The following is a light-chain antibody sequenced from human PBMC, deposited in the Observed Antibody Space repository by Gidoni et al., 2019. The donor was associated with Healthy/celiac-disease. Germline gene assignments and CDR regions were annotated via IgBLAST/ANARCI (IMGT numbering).Light chain of an antibody. CDR2: DAS. V-gene: IGKV3-11*01. CDR3: QQRSNWPAGYT. J-gene: IGKJ2*01. Sequence: VLTHSPATLSLSPGDRSPLTCRASQNVSSYVAWYQQKPGQAPSLLIYDASNRATGIPARVSGSGAGTDFTLTISILEPEDGAVEDCQQRSNWPAGYTFGQXTKLEIK. CDR1: QNVSSY.